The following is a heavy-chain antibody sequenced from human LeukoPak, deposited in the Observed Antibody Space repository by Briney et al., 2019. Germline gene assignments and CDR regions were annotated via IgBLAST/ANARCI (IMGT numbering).Heavy chain of an antibody. CDR3: ARPSITMVRGFDP. CDR2: IYYSGST. CDR1: SGSISSSSYY. Sequence: SETLSLTCTVSSGSISSSSYYWGWIRQPPGKGLEWIGSIYYSGSTYYNPSLKSRVTISVDTSKNQFSLKLSSVTAADTAVYYCARPSITMVRGFDPWAREPWSPSPQ. D-gene: IGHD3-10*01. J-gene: IGHJ5*02. V-gene: IGHV4-39*01.